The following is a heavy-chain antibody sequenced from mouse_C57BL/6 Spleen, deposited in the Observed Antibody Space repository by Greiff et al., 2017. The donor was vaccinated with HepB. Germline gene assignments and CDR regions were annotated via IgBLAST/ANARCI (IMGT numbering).Heavy chain of an antibody. J-gene: IGHJ4*01. V-gene: IGHV1-26*01. CDR1: GYTFTDYY. CDR2: INPNNGGT. CDR3: ARGAWIYSNLLYAMDY. Sequence: EVQLQQSGPELVKPGASVKISCKASGYTFTDYYMNWVKQSHGKSLEWIGDINPNNGGTSYNQKFKGKATLTVDKSSSTAYMELRSLTSEDSAVYYWARGAWIYSNLLYAMDYWGQGTSVTVSS. D-gene: IGHD2-5*01.